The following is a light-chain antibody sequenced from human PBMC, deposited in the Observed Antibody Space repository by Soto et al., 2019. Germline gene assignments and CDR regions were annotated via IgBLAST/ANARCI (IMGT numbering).Light chain of an antibody. CDR2: EVS. CDR1: QSLLHITVETF. V-gene: IGKV2D-29*02. Sequence: VMIQTPLSLSVAPGQPASICCKASQSLLHITVETFLFWYLQKPGQSPQLLIYEVSTRVSGVPDRFSGSGSGTDFTLEISRVETDDVSIYYCMQSTQLPPTFGQGTRLEIK. CDR3: MQSTQLPPT. J-gene: IGKJ5*01.